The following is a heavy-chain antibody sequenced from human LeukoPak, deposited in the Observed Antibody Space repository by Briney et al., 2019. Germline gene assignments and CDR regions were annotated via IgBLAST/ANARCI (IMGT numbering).Heavy chain of an antibody. D-gene: IGHD2-15*01. CDR3: VRGYSFGPYGMDV. CDR1: GFPFSSYA. CDR2: ISDSGGST. Sequence: GGSLRLSCSASGFPFSSYAMHWVRQAPGKGLEYVSAISDSGGSTYYADSVKGRSTISRDSSKNTLYFQMSSLRAEDTAVYFCVRGYSFGPYGMDVWGQGTTVTVSS. J-gene: IGHJ6*02. V-gene: IGHV3-64*05.